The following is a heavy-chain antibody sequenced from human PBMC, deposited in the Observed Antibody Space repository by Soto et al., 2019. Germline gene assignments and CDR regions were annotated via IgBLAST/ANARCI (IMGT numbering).Heavy chain of an antibody. CDR1: GFTFSSYG. D-gene: IGHD2-21*02. V-gene: IGHV3-30*18. J-gene: IGHJ5*02. Sequence: GGSLRLSCAASGFTFSSYGMHWVRQAPGKGLEWVAVISYDGSNKYYADSVKGRFTISRDNSKNTLYLQMNSLRAEDTAVYYCAKDLVKVVVTPGWFDPWGQGTLVTVSS. CDR3: AKDLVKVVVTPGWFDP. CDR2: ISYDGSNK.